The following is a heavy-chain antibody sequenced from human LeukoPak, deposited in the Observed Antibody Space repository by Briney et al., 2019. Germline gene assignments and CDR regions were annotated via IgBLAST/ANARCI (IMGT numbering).Heavy chain of an antibody. Sequence: PGGSLRLSCAASGFTFSSYSMNWVRQAPGKGLEWVSSISSTGSYIYYADSVKGRFTISRDNAKNSLYLQMNSLRAEDTAMYYCARVDCSSTSCPSGNGDYWGQGTLVTVSS. CDR1: GFTFSSYS. D-gene: IGHD2-2*01. V-gene: IGHV3-21*01. CDR2: ISSTGSYI. CDR3: ARVDCSSTSCPSGNGDY. J-gene: IGHJ4*02.